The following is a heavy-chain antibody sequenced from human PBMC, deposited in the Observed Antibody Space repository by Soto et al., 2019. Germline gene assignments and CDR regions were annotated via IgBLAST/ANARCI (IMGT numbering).Heavy chain of an antibody. CDR1: NGSISTSGYS. Sequence: QLQLQKSGPGLVKPSETLSLTCTVSNGSISTSGYSWGWIRQPPGKRLEWIGTIYYGGSTIYNPSLKSRVSISMDTSKNQLSLKLSSVTAADTAVYYCATSSVPLAFWGQGALVTVSS. CDR3: ATSSVPLAF. V-gene: IGHV4-39*01. J-gene: IGHJ4*02. CDR2: IYYGGST. D-gene: IGHD1-1*01.